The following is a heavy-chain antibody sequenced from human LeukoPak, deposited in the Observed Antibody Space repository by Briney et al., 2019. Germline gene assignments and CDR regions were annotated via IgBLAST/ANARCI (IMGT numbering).Heavy chain of an antibody. CDR1: GFTFSSYG. V-gene: IGHV3-30*18. J-gene: IGHJ4*02. CDR2: ISYDGSNR. CDR3: AKDKGYYFDY. Sequence: GGSLRLSCAASGFTFSSYGMHWVRQAPGKGLEWVAVISYDGSNRYYADSVKGRFTISRDNSKNTLYLQMNSLRAEDTAVYYCAKDKGYYFDYWGQGTLVTVSS.